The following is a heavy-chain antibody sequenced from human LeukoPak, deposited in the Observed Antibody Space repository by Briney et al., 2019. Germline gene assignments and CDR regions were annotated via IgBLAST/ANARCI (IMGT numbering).Heavy chain of an antibody. J-gene: IGHJ5*02. D-gene: IGHD3-10*01. CDR1: GYTFTGYY. CDR3: ARDLGWFGEFDNWFDP. V-gene: IGHV1-2*02. CDR2: INPNSGGT. Sequence: ASVKVSCKASGYTFTGYYTHWVRQAPGQGLEWMGWINPNSGGTNYAQKFQGRVTMTRDTSISTAYMELSRLRSDDTAVYYCARDLGWFGEFDNWFDPWGQGTLVTVSS.